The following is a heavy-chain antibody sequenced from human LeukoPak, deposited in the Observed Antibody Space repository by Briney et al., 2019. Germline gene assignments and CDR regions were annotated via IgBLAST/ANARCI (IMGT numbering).Heavy chain of an antibody. D-gene: IGHD2-21*01. Sequence: ASVKVSCKASGYTLTSYGISWVRQAPGQGLEWMGWISNYNGNTKYAQKLQGRVTMTTDTSTSTAYMELRSLRSDDTAVYYCARAIVVTDSDAFDIWGQGTTVTVSS. CDR1: GYTLTSYG. V-gene: IGHV1-18*01. CDR2: ISNYNGNT. J-gene: IGHJ3*02. CDR3: ARAIVVTDSDAFDI.